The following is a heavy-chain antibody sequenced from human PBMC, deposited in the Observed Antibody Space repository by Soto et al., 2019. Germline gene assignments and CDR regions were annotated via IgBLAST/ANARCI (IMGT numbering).Heavy chain of an antibody. CDR3: ARMVDTAMVNWFDP. CDR2: INPNSGGT. J-gene: IGHJ5*02. Sequence: GASVKVSCKASGYTFTGYYIHWGRQAPGQGLEWMGWINPNSGGTNYAQKFQGWVTMTRDTSISTAYMELSRLRSDDTAVYYCARMVDTAMVNWFDPWGQGTLVTVSS. D-gene: IGHD5-18*01. V-gene: IGHV1-2*04. CDR1: GYTFTGYY.